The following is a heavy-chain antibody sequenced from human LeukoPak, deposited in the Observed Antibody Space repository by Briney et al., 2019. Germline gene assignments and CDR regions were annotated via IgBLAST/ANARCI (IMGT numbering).Heavy chain of an antibody. D-gene: IGHD3-22*01. Sequence: SLRLSCAASGFTFDDYAMHWVRQAPGKGLEWVSGISWNSGSIGYADSVKGRFTISRDNAKNSLYLQMNSLRAEDTALYYCAKATGGYYDSSVDIWGQGTMVTVSS. CDR3: AKATGGYYDSSVDI. CDR2: ISWNSGSI. J-gene: IGHJ3*02. CDR1: GFTFDDYA. V-gene: IGHV3-9*01.